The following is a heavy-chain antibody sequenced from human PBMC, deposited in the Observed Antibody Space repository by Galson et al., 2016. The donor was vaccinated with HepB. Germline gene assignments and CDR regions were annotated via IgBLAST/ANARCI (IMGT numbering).Heavy chain of an antibody. J-gene: IGHJ4*02. CDR3: ARDSCSGGSCSSGGYFFDY. CDR2: IKQDGSEK. CDR1: GFTFSSYW. D-gene: IGHD2-15*01. V-gene: IGHV3-7*01. Sequence: SLRLSCAASGFTFSSYWMSWVRQAPGKGLEWVANIKQDGSEKYYVDSVKGRFTISRDNSKNTLHLQMSSLRGEDTAVYYCARDSCSGGSCSSGGYFFDYWGQGTLVTVSS.